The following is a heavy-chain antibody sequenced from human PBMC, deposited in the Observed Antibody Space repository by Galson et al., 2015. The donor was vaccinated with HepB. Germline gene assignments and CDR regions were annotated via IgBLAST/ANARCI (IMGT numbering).Heavy chain of an antibody. J-gene: IGHJ4*02. CDR2: IYYSGST. CDR3: ARHVDTAMFPLYYFDY. V-gene: IGHV4-39*01. Sequence: SETLSLTCTVSGGSISSSSYYWGWIRQPPGKGLEWIGSIYYSGSTYYNPSLKSRVTISVDTSKNQFSLKLSSVTAADTAVYYCARHVDTAMFPLYYFDYWGQGTLVTVSS. D-gene: IGHD5-18*01. CDR1: GGSISSSSYY.